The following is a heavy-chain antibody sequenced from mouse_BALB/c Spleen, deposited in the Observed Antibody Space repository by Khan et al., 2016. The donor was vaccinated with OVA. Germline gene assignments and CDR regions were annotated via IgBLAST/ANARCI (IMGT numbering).Heavy chain of an antibody. Sequence: VQLQQSGGEVVRPGTSVKISCKASGYTFTNYWLGWVKQRPGHGLEWIGDIYPGGDYTNYNEKFKGKATLTVDPSSSTANMQLSSLTSEDSAVFFCTRWATWYFDVWGAGTTVTVSS. J-gene: IGHJ1*01. V-gene: IGHV1-63*02. CDR2: IYPGGDYT. CDR3: TRWATWYFDV. CDR1: GYTFTNYW. D-gene: IGHD3-1*01.